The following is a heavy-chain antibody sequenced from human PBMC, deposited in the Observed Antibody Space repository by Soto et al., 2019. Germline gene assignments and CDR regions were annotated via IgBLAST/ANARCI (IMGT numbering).Heavy chain of an antibody. V-gene: IGHV3-33*01. J-gene: IGHJ6*03. Sequence: QVQLVESGGGVVQPGRSLRLSCAASGFTFSSYGMHWVRQAPGKGLEWVAVIWYDGSNKYYADSVKGRFTISRDNSKNTLYLQMNSLRAEDTAVYYCARDGGDPNETYYYYYMDVWGKGTTVTVSS. CDR3: ARDGGDPNETYYYYYMDV. CDR1: GFTFSSYG. D-gene: IGHD2-21*02. CDR2: IWYDGSNK.